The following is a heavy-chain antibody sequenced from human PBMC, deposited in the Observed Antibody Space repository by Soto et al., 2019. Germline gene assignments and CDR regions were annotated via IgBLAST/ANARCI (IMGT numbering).Heavy chain of an antibody. Sequence: GSLRLSCAASGFTFSNYGMHWVRQAPGEGLEWAAVIRNDGSNEYYADSVKGRFTISRDNPKHTLYLQMNSLRAEDTAVYYCAKGPAGGDTHRSADYWGQGALVTVSS. CDR2: IRNDGSNE. V-gene: IGHV3-30*18. CDR1: GFTFSNYG. J-gene: IGHJ4*02. CDR3: AKGPAGGDTHRSADY. D-gene: IGHD3-16*01.